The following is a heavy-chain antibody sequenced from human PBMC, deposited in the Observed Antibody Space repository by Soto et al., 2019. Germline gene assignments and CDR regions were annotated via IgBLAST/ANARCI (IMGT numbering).Heavy chain of an antibody. CDR1: GYTFTNYG. CDR2: ITASNGNA. Sequence: QVQLVQSGPEVKNPGASLKVSCKASGYTFTNYGITWVRQAPGQGLEWMGWITASNGNANYAREIQGRLTLTRDPSTNTASMELRSLRSDDTAVYYCARGASCSSTSCYDNFHYGLAVWGQGTTVIVSS. J-gene: IGHJ6*02. CDR3: ARGASCSSTSCYDNFHYGLAV. D-gene: IGHD2-2*01. V-gene: IGHV1-18*01.